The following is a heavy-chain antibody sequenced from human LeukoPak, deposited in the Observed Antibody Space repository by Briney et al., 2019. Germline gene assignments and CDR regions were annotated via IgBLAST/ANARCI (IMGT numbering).Heavy chain of an antibody. CDR2: IYASGST. D-gene: IGHD1-26*01. CDR1: GGSISSGSYY. CDR3: VLDQGGSYYSPLDY. J-gene: IGHJ4*02. V-gene: IGHV4-61*02. Sequence: SQSLSLTCTVSGGSISSGSYYWSWIRQPARNALELIGRIYASGSTNYNPSLKSRVTISVDTSKNQLSLKLTSVSAADTAVYYWVLDQGGSYYSPLDYWGQGTLVTVSS.